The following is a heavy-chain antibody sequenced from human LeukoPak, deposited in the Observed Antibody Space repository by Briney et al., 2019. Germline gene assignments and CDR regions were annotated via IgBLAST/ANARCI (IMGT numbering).Heavy chain of an antibody. V-gene: IGHV3-23*01. CDR1: GFTFSSYI. J-gene: IGHJ4*02. CDR2: IGGSGDST. Sequence: GGSLRLSCAASGFTFSSYIMSWVRQAPGKGLEWVSLIGGSGDSTYYADSVKSRFTISRDNSKNTLYLRRNSLRADDTAVYYCAKEGPGGGGYFDDWGQGTLVTVSS. D-gene: IGHD3-16*01. CDR3: AKEGPGGGGYFDD.